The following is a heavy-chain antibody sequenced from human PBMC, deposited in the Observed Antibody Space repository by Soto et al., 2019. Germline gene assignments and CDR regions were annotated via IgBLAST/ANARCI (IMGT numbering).Heavy chain of an antibody. Sequence: EVQLVESGGGLVQPGGSLRLSCAASGFTFSSYWMSWVRQAPGKGLEWVANIKQDGSEKYYVDSVKGRFTISRDNAKNSLYLQMNSLRAEDTAVYYCARMGYSSGWYVRDGSRYFQHWGQGTLVTVSS. CDR3: ARMGYSSGWYVRDGSRYFQH. J-gene: IGHJ1*01. CDR1: GFTFSSYW. V-gene: IGHV3-7*05. D-gene: IGHD6-19*01. CDR2: IKQDGSEK.